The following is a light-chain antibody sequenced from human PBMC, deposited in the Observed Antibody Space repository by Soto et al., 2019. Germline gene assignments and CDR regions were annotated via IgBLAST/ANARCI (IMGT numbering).Light chain of an antibody. V-gene: IGLV1-44*01. CDR1: TSNVESNT. Sequence: QSALTQPPSASGTPGQRVTISCSESTSNVESNTVNWYQHLPGAAPKLLIYNHNQRPSGVPDRFSGSKSGTSASLAISGLQSEDEADYYCSTWDDSLNGPVFGGGTKLTVL. J-gene: IGLJ3*02. CDR2: NHN. CDR3: STWDDSLNGPV.